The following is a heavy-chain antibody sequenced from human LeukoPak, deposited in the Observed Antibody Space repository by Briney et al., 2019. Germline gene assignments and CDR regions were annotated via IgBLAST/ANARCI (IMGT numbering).Heavy chain of an antibody. J-gene: IGHJ3*02. D-gene: IGHD2-21*02. CDR1: AFTFSSYG. CDR2: ISNDGSNE. Sequence: GGSLRLSCAASAFTFSSYGMHWVRQAPGKGLEWVAAISNDGSNEYYADSVKGRFTISRDNSKNTLYLQMNSLRAEDTAVYYCARDPSYCGGDCHAFDIWGQGTMVTVSS. V-gene: IGHV3-30*03. CDR3: ARDPSYCGGDCHAFDI.